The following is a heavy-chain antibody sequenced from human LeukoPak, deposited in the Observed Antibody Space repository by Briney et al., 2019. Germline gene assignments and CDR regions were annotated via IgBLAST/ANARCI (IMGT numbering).Heavy chain of an antibody. V-gene: IGHV4-59*01. CDR1: GGSISSYY. D-gene: IGHD3-9*01. CDR2: IYYSGST. CDR3: ARASLKYYDILTGYYNGGYYYGMDV. J-gene: IGHJ6*02. Sequence: SETLSLTYTVSGGSISSYYWSWIRQPPGKGLEWIGYIYYSGSTNYNPSLKSRVTISVDTSKNQFSLKLSSVTAADTAVYYCARASLKYYDILTGYYNGGYYYGMDVWGQGTTVTVSS.